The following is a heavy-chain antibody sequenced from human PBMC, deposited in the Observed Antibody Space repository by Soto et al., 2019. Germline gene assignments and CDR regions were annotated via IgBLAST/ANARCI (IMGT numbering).Heavy chain of an antibody. Sequence: SRTLSLTCAISGDIVSGNTGAWNWIRQSPSRGLEWLGRTYYRSKWYNDYAPSVKGRITINPDTSSNRFSLQLNSVAPEDAAVYYCARGSAFDIWGQGTMVTVS. J-gene: IGHJ3*02. V-gene: IGHV6-1*01. CDR2: TYYRSKWYN. CDR3: ARGSAFDI. CDR1: GDIVSGNTGA.